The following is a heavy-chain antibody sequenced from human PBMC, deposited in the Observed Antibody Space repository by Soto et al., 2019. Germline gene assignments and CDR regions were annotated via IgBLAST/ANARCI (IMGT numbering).Heavy chain of an antibody. CDR3: ARGGLLNYYYYYMDV. V-gene: IGHV1-2*04. CDR2: INPNSGGT. Sequence: GASVKVSCKASGYTFTGYYMHWVRQAPGQGLEWMGWINPNSGGTNYAQKFQGWVTMTRDTSISTAYMELSRLRSDDTAVYYCARGGLLNYYYYYMDVWGKGTTVTVSS. D-gene: IGHD4-17*01. CDR1: GYTFTGYY. J-gene: IGHJ6*03.